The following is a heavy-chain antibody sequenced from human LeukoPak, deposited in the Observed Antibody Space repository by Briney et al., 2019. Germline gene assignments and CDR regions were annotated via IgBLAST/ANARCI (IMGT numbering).Heavy chain of an antibody. CDR3: AKASPTWYYDFWSGYSDYGMDV. J-gene: IGHJ6*02. CDR1: GFTFSSYA. V-gene: IGHV3-30*18. CDR2: ISYDGSNK. Sequence: GGSLRLSCAASGFTFSSYAMCWVRQAPGKGLEWVAVISYDGSNKYYADSVKGRFTISRDNSKNTLYLQMNSLRAEDTAVYYCAKASPTWYYDFWSGYSDYGMDVWGQGTTVTVSS. D-gene: IGHD3-3*01.